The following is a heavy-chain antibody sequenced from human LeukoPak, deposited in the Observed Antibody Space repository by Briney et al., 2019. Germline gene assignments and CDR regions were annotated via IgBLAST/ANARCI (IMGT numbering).Heavy chain of an antibody. CDR3: AKAPVTTCSGAYCYPFDY. CDR2: ISVSGNT. D-gene: IGHD2-15*01. J-gene: IGHJ4*02. CDR1: GFTFSSYS. V-gene: IGHV3-23*01. Sequence: LSGGSLRLSCAASGFTFSSYSMNWVRQGPGKGLEWVSAISVSGNTYHADSVKGRFTISRDSYKNTLYLQMNSLRAEDAAVYYCAKAPVTTCSGAYCYPFDYWGQGTLVTVSS.